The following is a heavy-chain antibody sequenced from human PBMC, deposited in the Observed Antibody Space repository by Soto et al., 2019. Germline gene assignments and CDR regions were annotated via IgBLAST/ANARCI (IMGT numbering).Heavy chain of an antibody. V-gene: IGHV1-69*01. CDR1: GVSFSSYS. J-gene: IGHJ5*02. CDR2: IIPMFGTP. D-gene: IGHD2-15*01. CDR3: AGRYCSGGSCRFDP. Sequence: QVQLVQSGAEVKKPGSSVKVSCRSSGVSFSSYSFSWVRQAPGQGLEWMGGIIPMFGTPKYAEKFQDRVTITADGSTGSVYMELRSLRSEDTALYYCAGRYCSGGSCRFDPRGQGTLVTVSS.